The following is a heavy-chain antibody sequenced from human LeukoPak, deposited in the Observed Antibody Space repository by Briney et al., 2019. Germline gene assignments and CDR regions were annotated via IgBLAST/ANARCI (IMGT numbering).Heavy chain of an antibody. D-gene: IGHD3-10*01. V-gene: IGHV4-59*01. CDR2: IYYSGST. CDR1: GGSISSYY. J-gene: IGHJ5*02. Sequence: PSETLSLTCTVSGGSISSYYWSWIRQPPGKGLEWIGYIYYSGSTNYNPSLKSRVTISVDTSKNQFSLKLSSVTAADTAVYYCARGPIWFGELNWFDPWGRGTLVTVSS. CDR3: ARGPIWFGELNWFDP.